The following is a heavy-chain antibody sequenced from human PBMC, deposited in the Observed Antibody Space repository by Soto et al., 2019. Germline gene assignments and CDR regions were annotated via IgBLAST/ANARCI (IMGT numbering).Heavy chain of an antibody. CDR2: ISGSGGST. CDR3: ASHVLLWFGELLHVGRTRDALDI. J-gene: IGHJ3*02. Sequence: EVQLLESGGGLVQPGGSLRLSCAASGFTFSSYAMSWVRQAPGKGLEWVSAISGSGGSTYYADSVKGRFTISRDDSKNTLYLQMKSRRAEDAAVYYCASHVLLWFGELLHVGRTRDALDIWGQGTMVTVSS. D-gene: IGHD3-10*01. V-gene: IGHV3-23*01. CDR1: GFTFSSYA.